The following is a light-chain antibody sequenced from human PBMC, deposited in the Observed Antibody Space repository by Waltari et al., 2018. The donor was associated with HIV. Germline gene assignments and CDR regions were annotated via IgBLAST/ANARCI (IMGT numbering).Light chain of an antibody. V-gene: IGLV2-8*01. J-gene: IGLJ2*01. Sequence: QSALTQPHSASGSPGQSVTISCTGTSSDVGGYNYVSWYQQHPGKAPKLMIYEVSKRPSGVPDRFSGSKSGNTASLTVSGLQAEDEADYYCNSYAGSNNVVFGGGTKVTVL. CDR1: SSDVGGYNY. CDR2: EVS. CDR3: NSYAGSNNVV.